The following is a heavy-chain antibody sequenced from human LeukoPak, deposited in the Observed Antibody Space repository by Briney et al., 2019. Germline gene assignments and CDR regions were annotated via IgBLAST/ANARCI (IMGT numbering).Heavy chain of an antibody. J-gene: IGHJ5*02. CDR2: IRYDESNK. V-gene: IGHV3-30*02. CDR1: GFTFSSYG. CDR3: ARDPTYSSSS. D-gene: IGHD6-6*01. Sequence: GGSLRLSCAASGFTFSSYGMHWVRQAPGKGLEWVAFIRYDESNKYYADSVKGRFTISRDNSKNTLYLQMNSLRAEDTAVYYCARDPTYSSSSWGQGTLVTVSS.